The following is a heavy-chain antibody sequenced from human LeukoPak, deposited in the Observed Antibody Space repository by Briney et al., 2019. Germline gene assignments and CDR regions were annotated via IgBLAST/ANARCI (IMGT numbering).Heavy chain of an antibody. CDR2: IKQDGSEI. CDR3: ARGEQLASY. V-gene: IGHV3-7*01. J-gene: IGHJ4*02. CDR1: GFTFSNSW. D-gene: IGHD6-13*01. Sequence: GGSLRLSCAASGFTFSNSWMAWVRQAPGKGLEWVANIKQDGSEIYYVDSVKGRFTISRDNAKNSVYLQMNSLRAEDTAVYYCARGEQLASYWGQGTLVTVSS.